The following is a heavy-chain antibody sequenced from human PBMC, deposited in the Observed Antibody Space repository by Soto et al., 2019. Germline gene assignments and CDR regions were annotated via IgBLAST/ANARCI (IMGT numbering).Heavy chain of an antibody. Sequence: EVQLVESGGGMVNPGGSLRLSCAVSGFTVSHAWMNWVRQPPGKGLEWVGRIKSKADGGTRDYAAPVKGRFTISRDDSKNMVYLQMNSLNIEDTAVYYCSRNWGYFDNWGQGTLVAVSS. CDR2: IKSKADGGTR. CDR3: SRNWGYFDN. CDR1: GFTVSHAW. J-gene: IGHJ4*02. D-gene: IGHD3-16*01. V-gene: IGHV3-15*07.